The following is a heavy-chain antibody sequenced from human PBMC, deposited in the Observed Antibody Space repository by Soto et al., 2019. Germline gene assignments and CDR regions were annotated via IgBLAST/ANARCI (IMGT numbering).Heavy chain of an antibody. D-gene: IGHD3-16*01. Sequence: EVQLLESGGGLVQPGGSLRLSCAASGFTFSTYAMSWVRQAPGKGLEWISAISSSGDTTYYADSVKGRFTFSRDNSKNTVYLQTNSLRAEDTAIYYCAKVTQLGFGGGWVYWGQGTLVTVSS. V-gene: IGHV3-23*01. J-gene: IGHJ4*02. CDR2: ISSSGDTT. CDR1: GFTFSTYA. CDR3: AKVTQLGFGGGWVY.